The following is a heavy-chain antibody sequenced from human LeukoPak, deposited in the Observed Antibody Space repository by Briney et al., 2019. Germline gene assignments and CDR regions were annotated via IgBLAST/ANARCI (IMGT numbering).Heavy chain of an antibody. CDR1: GGSFSGYY. D-gene: IGHD1-26*01. CDR3: ARSRPRGVGARRGNWFDP. Sequence: SETLSLTCAVYGGSFSGYYWSRIRQPPGKGLEWIGEINHSGSTNYNPSLKSRVTISVDTSKNQFSLKLSSVTAADTAVYYCARSRPRGVGARRGNWFDPWGQGTLVTVSS. CDR2: INHSGST. V-gene: IGHV4-34*01. J-gene: IGHJ5*02.